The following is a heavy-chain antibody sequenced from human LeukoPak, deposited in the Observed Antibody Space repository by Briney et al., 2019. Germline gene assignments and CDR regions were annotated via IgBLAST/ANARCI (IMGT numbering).Heavy chain of an antibody. J-gene: IGHJ4*02. Sequence: SETLSLTCTVSGGSISSYYRSWIRQPAGKGLEWIGRIYTSGSTNYNPSLKSRVTMSVDTSKNQFSLKLSSVTAADTAVYYCARDSGIAAASYFDYWGQGTLVTVSS. D-gene: IGHD6-13*01. CDR3: ARDSGIAAASYFDY. CDR1: GGSISSYY. CDR2: IYTSGST. V-gene: IGHV4-4*07.